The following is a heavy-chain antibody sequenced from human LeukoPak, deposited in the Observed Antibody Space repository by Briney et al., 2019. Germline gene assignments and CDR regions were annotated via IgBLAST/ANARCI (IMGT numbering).Heavy chain of an antibody. CDR2: IRTSGDST. J-gene: IGHJ4*02. D-gene: IGHD3-22*01. Sequence: GGSLRLSCAASGFTFSSYAMSWVRQAPGKGLEWVSGIRTSGDSTYYADSVKGRFTISRDNSRDTLNLQMNSLRAEDTAVYYCAKGLFDSSGYSEHFDYWGQGTQVTVSS. CDR1: GFTFSSYA. V-gene: IGHV3-23*01. CDR3: AKGLFDSSGYSEHFDY.